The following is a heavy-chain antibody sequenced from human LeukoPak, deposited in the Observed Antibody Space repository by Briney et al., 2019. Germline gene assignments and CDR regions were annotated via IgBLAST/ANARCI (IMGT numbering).Heavy chain of an antibody. J-gene: IGHJ3*02. CDR3: ARVSEDDFWSGYYKRLERRPDAFDI. CDR1: GYTFTSYG. D-gene: IGHD3-3*01. CDR2: ISAYNGNT. V-gene: IGHV1-18*01. Sequence: ASVKVSCKASGYTFTSYGISWVRQAPGQGLEWMGWISAYNGNTNYAQELQGRVTMTTDTSTSTAYMELRSLRSDDTAVYYCARVSEDDFWSGYYKRLERRPDAFDIWGQGTMVTVS.